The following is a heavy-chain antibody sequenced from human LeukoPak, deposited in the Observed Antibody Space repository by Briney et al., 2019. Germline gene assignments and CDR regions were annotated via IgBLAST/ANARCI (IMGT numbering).Heavy chain of an antibody. Sequence: GSLRLSLAASGFTFSSHWMHWVRQAPGEGLVWVSRINSDGSSTTYADSVKGRFAISRDNAKNTLYLQMNSLRAEDTAVYYCARVASSSSWYIDYWGQGTLVTVSS. CDR3: ARVASSSSWYIDY. D-gene: IGHD6-13*01. CDR1: GFTFSSHW. CDR2: INSDGSST. V-gene: IGHV3-74*01. J-gene: IGHJ4*02.